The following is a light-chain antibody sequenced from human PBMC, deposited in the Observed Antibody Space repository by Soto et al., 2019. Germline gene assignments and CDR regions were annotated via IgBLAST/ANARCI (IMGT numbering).Light chain of an antibody. V-gene: IGLV2-11*01. J-gene: IGLJ1*01. CDR1: SSDVGGYNY. Sequence: QSVLTQPRSVSGSPGQSVTISCTGTSSDVGGYNYVSWYQQHPGKAPKLMIYDVTKRPSGVPDRFSGSKSGNTASLTISGLQAEDEADYYCCSYAGTFINYVFXTGTKGTVL. CDR2: DVT. CDR3: CSYAGTFINYV.